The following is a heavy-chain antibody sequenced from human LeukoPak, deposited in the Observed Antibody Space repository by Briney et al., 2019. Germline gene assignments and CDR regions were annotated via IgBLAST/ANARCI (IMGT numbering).Heavy chain of an antibody. CDR1: GGTFSSYA. V-gene: IGHV1-69*04. J-gene: IGHJ4*02. CDR3: ANQRSSSWYYFDY. D-gene: IGHD6-13*01. Sequence: SVKVSCKASGGTFSSYAISWVRQAPGQGLEWMGRIIPILGIANYAQKFQGRVTITADKSTSTAYMELSSLRSGDTAVYYCANQRSSSWYYFDYWGQGTLVTVSS. CDR2: IIPILGIA.